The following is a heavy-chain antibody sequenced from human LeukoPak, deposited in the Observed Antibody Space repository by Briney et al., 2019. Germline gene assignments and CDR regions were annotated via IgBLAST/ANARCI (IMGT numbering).Heavy chain of an antibody. CDR3: ATPPMGSGWYSYYYGMDV. D-gene: IGHD6-19*01. Sequence: GGSLRLSCAASGFTFSSYSMNWVRQAPGKGLEWVSYISSSSSTIYYADSVKGRFTISRDNSKNTLYLQMNSLRAEDTAVYYCATPPMGSGWYSYYYGMDVWGQGTTVTVSS. V-gene: IGHV3-48*01. CDR2: ISSSSSTI. J-gene: IGHJ6*02. CDR1: GFTFSSYS.